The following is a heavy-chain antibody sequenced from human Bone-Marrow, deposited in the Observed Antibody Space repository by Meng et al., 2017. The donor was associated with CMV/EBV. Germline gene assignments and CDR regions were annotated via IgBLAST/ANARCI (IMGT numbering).Heavy chain of an antibody. CDR2: IWYDGGNK. J-gene: IGHJ4*02. CDR1: GFTFSSYE. D-gene: IGHD7-27*01. CDR3: ARAPATGDDFDY. V-gene: IGHV3-33*08. Sequence: GESLKISCAASGFTFSSYEMNWVRQAPGKGLEWVAVIWYDGGNKYYADSVKGRFTISRDNSKNTLYLQMNSLRAEDTAVYYCARAPATGDDFDYWGQGTLVTVSS.